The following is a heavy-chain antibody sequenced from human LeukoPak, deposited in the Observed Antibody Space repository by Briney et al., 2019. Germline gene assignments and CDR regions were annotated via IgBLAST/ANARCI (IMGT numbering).Heavy chain of an antibody. Sequence: GGSLRLSCAASGFTFSSYSMNWVCQAPGKGLEWVSSISSSSSYIYYADSVKGRFTISRDNAKNSLYLQMNSLRAEDTAVYYCAIDIVVVPAANDAFDIWGQGTMVTVSS. J-gene: IGHJ3*02. CDR2: ISSSSSYI. V-gene: IGHV3-21*01. CDR3: AIDIVVVPAANDAFDI. D-gene: IGHD2-2*01. CDR1: GFTFSSYS.